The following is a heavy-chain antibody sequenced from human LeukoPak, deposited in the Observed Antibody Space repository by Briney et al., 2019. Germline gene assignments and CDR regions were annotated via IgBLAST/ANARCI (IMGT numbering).Heavy chain of an antibody. V-gene: IGHV4-59*08. CDR1: GGSISTYY. Sequence: PSETLSLTCTVSGGSISTYYWSWIRQPPGEGLEWIGYIYNSGSTNYSPSLRSRVTISVDTSKNQFSLKLSSVTAADTAVYYCARGDALDIWGQGTMVTVSS. CDR2: IYNSGST. CDR3: ARGDALDI. J-gene: IGHJ3*02.